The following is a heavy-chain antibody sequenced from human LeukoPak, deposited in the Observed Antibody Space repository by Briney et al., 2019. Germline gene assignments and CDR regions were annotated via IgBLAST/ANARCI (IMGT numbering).Heavy chain of an antibody. CDR2: VSHSGGRT. Sequence: PGGSLRLSCTASGFTFSRSVMSWVRQAPGKGLEWVSAVSHSGGRTYYADSVRGRFTISRDNPKNTVYLQMNSLRPEDTAVYYCATEGAGNNYLDTWGQGTLVTVSS. CDR1: GFTFSRSV. CDR3: ATEGAGNNYLDT. V-gene: IGHV3-23*01. J-gene: IGHJ5*02. D-gene: IGHD1-1*01.